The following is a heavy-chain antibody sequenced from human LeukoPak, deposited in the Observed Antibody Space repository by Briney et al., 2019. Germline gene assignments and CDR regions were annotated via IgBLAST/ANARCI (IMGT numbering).Heavy chain of an antibody. D-gene: IGHD5-18*01. J-gene: IGHJ6*03. CDR1: GGSISSSSYY. Sequence: SETLSLTCTVSGGSISSSSYYWGRLRQPPGKGLEWIGSIYYSGSTYYNPSLKSRVTISVDTSKNQFSLKLSSVTAADTAVYYCARVARGGSYSYGYIDYYYYYYMDVWGKGTTVTVSS. V-gene: IGHV4-39*01. CDR3: ARVARGGSYSYGYIDYYYYYYMDV. CDR2: IYYSGST.